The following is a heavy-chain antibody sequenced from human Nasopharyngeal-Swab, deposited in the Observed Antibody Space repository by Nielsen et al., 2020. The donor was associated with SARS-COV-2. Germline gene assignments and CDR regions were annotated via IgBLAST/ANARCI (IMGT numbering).Heavy chain of an antibody. V-gene: IGHV4-59*08. CDR1: GGSFSNYY. J-gene: IGHJ4*02. CDR2: IYHSGST. D-gene: IGHD6-19*01. CDR3: ARGGYSSGWVVY. Sequence: SETLSLTRTISGGSFSNYYWSWIRQPPGKGLECIGYIYHSGSTYYNPSLKSRVTISVDTSKNQFSLKLSSVTAADTAVYYCARGGYSSGWVVYWGQGTLVTVSS.